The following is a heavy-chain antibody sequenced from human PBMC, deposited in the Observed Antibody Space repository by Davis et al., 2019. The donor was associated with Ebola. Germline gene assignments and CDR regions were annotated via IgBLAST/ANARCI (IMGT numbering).Heavy chain of an antibody. J-gene: IGHJ4*02. CDR3: AREMATTYFDY. D-gene: IGHD5-24*01. CDR1: GFTFSSYS. V-gene: IGHV3-48*04. Sequence: GGSLRLSCAASGFTFSSYSMNWVRQAPGKGLEWVSYISSSGSTIYYADSVKGRFTISRDNAKNSLYLQMNSLRAEDTAVYYCAREMATTYFDYWGQGTLVTVSS. CDR2: ISSSGSTI.